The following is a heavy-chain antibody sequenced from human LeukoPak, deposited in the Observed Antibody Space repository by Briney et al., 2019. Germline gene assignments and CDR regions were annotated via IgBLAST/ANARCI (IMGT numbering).Heavy chain of an antibody. J-gene: IGHJ5*02. D-gene: IGHD5-18*01. Sequence: PSETLSLTCTVSGGSISSYYWSWIRQPPGKGLEWIGYIYYSGSTNYNPSLKSRVTISVDTSKNQFSLKLSSVTAADTAVYYCARVEWSMGYKGHRWFDPRGQGTLVTVSS. CDR3: ARVEWSMGYKGHRWFDP. CDR1: GGSISSYY. V-gene: IGHV4-59*01. CDR2: IYYSGST.